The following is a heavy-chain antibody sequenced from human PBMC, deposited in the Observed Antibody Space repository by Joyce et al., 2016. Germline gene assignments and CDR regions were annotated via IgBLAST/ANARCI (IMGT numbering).Heavy chain of an antibody. D-gene: IGHD3-3*01. V-gene: IGHV1-18*04. CDR3: ARQEYDFWTGADPLDI. CDR1: GYSFVSYG. CDR2: VSGYKGHT. J-gene: IGHJ3*02. Sequence: QGHLVQSGGEVKRPGASVRVSCKASGYSFVSYGNSGVRQAPGQGLGWMGWVSGYKGHTKYREKFKGRRALTTDAASSTAYMELRSLRSDDTAVYFCARQEYDFWTGADPLDIWGQGTVVTVSS.